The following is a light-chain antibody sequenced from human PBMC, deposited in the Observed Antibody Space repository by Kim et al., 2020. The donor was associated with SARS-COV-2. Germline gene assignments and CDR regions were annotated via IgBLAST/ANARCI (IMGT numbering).Light chain of an antibody. J-gene: IGKJ4*02. CDR1: QSVSSY. V-gene: IGKV3-11*01. CDR3: QQRSNWPPVT. CDR2: DAS. Sequence: EIVLTQSPATLSLSPGERATLSCRASQSVSSYLAWYQQKPGQAPRLLIYDASSRATGTPARFSGSGSGTDFTLTISSLEPEDFAVYYCQQRSNWPPVTFGGGTKVDIK.